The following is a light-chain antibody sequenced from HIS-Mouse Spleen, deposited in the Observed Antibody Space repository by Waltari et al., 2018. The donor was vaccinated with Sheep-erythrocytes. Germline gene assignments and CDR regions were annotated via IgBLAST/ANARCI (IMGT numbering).Light chain of an antibody. J-gene: IGLJ1*01. CDR1: SSEVGGYNY. Sequence: QSALTQPASVSGSPGQSITISCTGTSSEVGGYNYVSWYQQHPGKAPKLMIYDVSKRPSGVPDRFSGSKSGNTASLTISGLQAEDEADYYCCSYAGSYNHVFATGTKVTVL. V-gene: IGLV2-11*01. CDR3: CSYAGSYNHV. CDR2: DVS.